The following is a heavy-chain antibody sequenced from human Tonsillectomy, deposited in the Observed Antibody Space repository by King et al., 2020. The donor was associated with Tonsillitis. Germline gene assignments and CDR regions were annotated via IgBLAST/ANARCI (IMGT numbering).Heavy chain of an antibody. D-gene: IGHD3-22*01. J-gene: IGHJ3*02. Sequence: VQLVESGGGLVQPGGSLRLSCAASGFTFSSYAMSWVRQAPGKGLEWVSAISGSGGSTYYEDSVKCRFTISRDNSKNTLDLQMNSLRAEDTAVYYCAKGPYYYDSRGSLVGNAFDIWGQGTMVTVSS. V-gene: IGHV3-23*04. CDR2: ISGSGGST. CDR1: GFTFSSYA. CDR3: AKGPYYYDSRGSLVGNAFDI.